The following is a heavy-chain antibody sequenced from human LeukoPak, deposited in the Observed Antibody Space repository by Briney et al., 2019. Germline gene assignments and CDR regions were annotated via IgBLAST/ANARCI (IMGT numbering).Heavy chain of an antibody. CDR2: INWNGGST. J-gene: IGHJ4*02. V-gene: IGHV3-20*04. CDR3: ARDKEEGIPLWFGELFS. CDR1: GFTFDDYG. D-gene: IGHD3-10*01. Sequence: GGSLRLSCAASGFTFDDYGMSWVRQAPGKGLEWVSGINWNGGSTGYADSVKGRSTISRDNAKNSLYLQMNSLRAEDTALYYCARDKEEGIPLWFGELFSWGQGTLVTVSS.